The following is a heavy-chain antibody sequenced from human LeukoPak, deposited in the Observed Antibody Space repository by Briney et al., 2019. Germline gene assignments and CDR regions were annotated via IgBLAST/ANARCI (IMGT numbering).Heavy chain of an antibody. J-gene: IGHJ4*02. V-gene: IGHV4-61*01. CDR2: IHYTGTT. Sequence: SETLSLTCTVSGGSVSSSPYYWSWIRQPPGKGLEWIGYIHYTGTTNYNPSLKSRVTISVDTSKNKFSLKVSSVTAADTAVYYCARPYQGAHWGPGTLVTVSS. D-gene: IGHD2-2*01. CDR3: ARPYQGAH. CDR1: GGSVSSSPYY.